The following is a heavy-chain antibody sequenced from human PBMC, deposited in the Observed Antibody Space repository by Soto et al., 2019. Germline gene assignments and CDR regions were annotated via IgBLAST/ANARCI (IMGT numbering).Heavy chain of an antibody. J-gene: IGHJ4*02. D-gene: IGHD4-17*01. CDR1: GGSISSSSYY. CDR2: IYYSGST. Sequence: SETLSLTCTVSGGSISSSSYYWGWIRQPPGKGLEWIGSIYYSGSTYYNPSLKSRVTISVDTSKNQFSLKLSSVTAADTAVYYCARQIYGDSSLDYWGQGTLVTVSS. CDR3: ARQIYGDSSLDY. V-gene: IGHV4-39*01.